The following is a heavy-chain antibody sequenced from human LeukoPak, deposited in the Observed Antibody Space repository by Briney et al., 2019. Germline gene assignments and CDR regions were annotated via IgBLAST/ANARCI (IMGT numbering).Heavy chain of an antibody. J-gene: IGHJ4*02. CDR3: ASKAYCFIF. Sequence: SETLSLTFTVSGDSIDDNYWSWIRQPPGKGLEWIGYISYSGSTNYNPSLKSRVTISVDTSKKQFSLKVSSVTAADTAVYYCASKAYCFIFWGQGTLVTVSS. V-gene: IGHV4-59*01. CDR2: ISYSGST. CDR1: GDSIDDNY.